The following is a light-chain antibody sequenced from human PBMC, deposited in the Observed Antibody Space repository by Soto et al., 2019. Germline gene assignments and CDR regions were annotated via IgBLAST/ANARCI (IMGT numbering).Light chain of an antibody. CDR1: QSVSSSY. V-gene: IGKV3-20*01. CDR2: GAS. Sequence: EMVLTQSPGTLSLSPGERATLSCRASQSVSSSYLAWYQQKPGQAPRLLIYGASSRATGIPDRFGGSGSGTDFTLTISRLEPEDFAVYYCQQYGSSPPGTFGQGTKVEIK. J-gene: IGKJ1*01. CDR3: QQYGSSPPGT.